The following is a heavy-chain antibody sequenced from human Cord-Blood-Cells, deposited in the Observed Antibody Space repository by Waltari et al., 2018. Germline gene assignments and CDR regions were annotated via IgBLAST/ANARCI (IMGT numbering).Heavy chain of an antibody. CDR3: ARGGSYFDY. CDR2: TYYRSKWYN. J-gene: IGHJ4*02. D-gene: IGHD1-26*01. Sequence: NWIRQSPSRGLEWLGRTYYRSKWYNDYAVSVKSRITINPDTSKNQFSLQLNSVTPEDTAVYYCARGGSYFDYWGQGTLVTVSS. V-gene: IGHV6-1*01.